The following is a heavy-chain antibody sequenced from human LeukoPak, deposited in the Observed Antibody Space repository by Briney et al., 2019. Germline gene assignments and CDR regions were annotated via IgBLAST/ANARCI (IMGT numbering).Heavy chain of an antibody. Sequence: PGGSLRLSCGASVFTFSSYGMHWVRQAPGKGLGWVAFIRYDGSNKYYADSVKGRFTISRDNSKNTLYLQMNSLRAEDTAVYYCAKDRRHIVVVIAIPEGYYFDYWGQGTLVTVSS. J-gene: IGHJ4*02. CDR3: AKDRRHIVVVIAIPEGYYFDY. CDR2: IRYDGSNK. V-gene: IGHV3-30*02. D-gene: IGHD2-21*01. CDR1: VFTFSSYG.